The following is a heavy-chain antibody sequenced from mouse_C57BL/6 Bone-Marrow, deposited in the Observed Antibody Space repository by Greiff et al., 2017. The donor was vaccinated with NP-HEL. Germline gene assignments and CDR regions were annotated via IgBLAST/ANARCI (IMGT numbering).Heavy chain of an antibody. V-gene: IGHV5-9-1*02. CDR1: GFTFSSYA. Sequence: EVKVVESGEGLVKPGGSLKLSCAASGFTFSSYAMSWVRQTPEKRLEWVAYISSGGDYIYYADTVKGRFTISRDNARNTLYLQMSSLKSEDTAMYYCTRGSKRYYFDYWGQGTTLTVSS. J-gene: IGHJ2*01. CDR2: ISSGGDYI. CDR3: TRGSKRYYFDY. D-gene: IGHD2-5*01.